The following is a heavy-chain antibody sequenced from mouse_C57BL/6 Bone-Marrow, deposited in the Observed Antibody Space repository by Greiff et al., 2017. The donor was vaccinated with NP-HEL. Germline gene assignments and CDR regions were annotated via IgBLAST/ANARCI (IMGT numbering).Heavy chain of an antibody. CDR2: IYPGSGST. CDR3: ARGIYYYGSFYAMDY. Sequence: QVQLKQPGAELVKPGASVKMSCKASGYTFTSYWITWVKQRPGQGLEWIGDIYPGSGSTNYNEKFKSKATLTVDTSSSTAYMQLSSLTSEDSAVYYCARGIYYYGSFYAMDYWGQGTSVTVSS. J-gene: IGHJ4*01. CDR1: GYTFTSYW. D-gene: IGHD1-1*01. V-gene: IGHV1-55*01.